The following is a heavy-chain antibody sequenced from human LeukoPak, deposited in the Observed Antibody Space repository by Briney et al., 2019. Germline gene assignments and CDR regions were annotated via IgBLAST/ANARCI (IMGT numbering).Heavy chain of an antibody. CDR3: ARDYYDSSGQYERYFDY. V-gene: IGHV1-69*04. D-gene: IGHD3-22*01. CDR2: IIPILGIA. J-gene: IGHJ4*02. CDR1: GGTFSSYA. Sequence: VASVKVSCKASGGTFSSYAISWVRQAPGQGLEWMGRIIPILGIANYAQKFQGRVTITADKSTSTAYMELSSLRSEDTAVYYCARDYYDSSGQYERYFDYWGQGTLVTVSS.